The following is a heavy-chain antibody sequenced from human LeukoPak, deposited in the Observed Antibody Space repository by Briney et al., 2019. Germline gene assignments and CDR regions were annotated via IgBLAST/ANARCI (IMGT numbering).Heavy chain of an antibody. CDR3: AKDRYQLLYSYFDY. V-gene: IGHV3-23*01. D-gene: IGHD2-2*02. J-gene: IGHJ4*02. CDR2: ISGSGGST. CDR1: GYTFSSYA. Sequence: GGSLRLSCAASGYTFSSYAMSWVRQAPGKGLEWVSAISGSGGSTYYADSVKGRFTISRDNSRNTLYLQMNSLRAEDTAVYYCAKDRYQLLYSYFDYWGQGTLVTVSS.